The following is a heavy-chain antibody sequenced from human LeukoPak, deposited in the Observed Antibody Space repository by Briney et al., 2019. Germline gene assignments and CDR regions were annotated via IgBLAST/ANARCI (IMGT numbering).Heavy chain of an antibody. Sequence: GGSLSLSFAASGFPFSSYGMHWVRPAPGKGLVWVSRINKDGMITDYADSVKGRFTISRDNAKNTVFLQMNSLRAEDTAVYYCARDFYGSGDYWGQGTLVTVSS. V-gene: IGHV3-74*01. CDR2: INKDGMIT. J-gene: IGHJ4*02. CDR1: GFPFSSYG. CDR3: ARDFYGSGDY. D-gene: IGHD3-10*01.